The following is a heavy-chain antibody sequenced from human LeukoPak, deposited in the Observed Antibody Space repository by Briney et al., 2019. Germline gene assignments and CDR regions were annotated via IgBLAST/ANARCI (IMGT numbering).Heavy chain of an antibody. CDR3: ARDSPTMVRGVISYYFDY. D-gene: IGHD3-10*01. J-gene: IGHJ4*02. V-gene: IGHV3-11*01. Sequence: PGGSLRLSCAASGFTFSDNYMSWIRQAPGKGPEWVSYISSSGSTIYYADSVKGRFTISRYNAKNSLYLQMNSLRAEDTAVYYCARDSPTMVRGVISYYFDYWGQGTLVTVSS. CDR1: GFTFSDNY. CDR2: ISSSGSTI.